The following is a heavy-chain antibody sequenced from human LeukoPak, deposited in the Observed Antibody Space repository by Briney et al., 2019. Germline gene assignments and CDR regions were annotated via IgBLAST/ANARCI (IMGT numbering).Heavy chain of an antibody. CDR1: GFTFNSRT. CDR3: ARLGPASSGWPESFDY. CDR2: ITGSGTYI. V-gene: IGHV3-21*04. Sequence: NTGGSLRLSCAASGFTFNSRTMNWVRQAPGRGLEWVSSITGSGTYIYYADSVKGRFTISRDNAKNSLDLQMNSLRVEDTAVYYCARLGPASSGWPESFDYWGQGTLVTVSS. J-gene: IGHJ4*02. D-gene: IGHD6-19*01.